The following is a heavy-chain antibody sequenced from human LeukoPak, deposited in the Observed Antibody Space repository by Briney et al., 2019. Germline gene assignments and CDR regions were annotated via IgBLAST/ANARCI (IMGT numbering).Heavy chain of an antibody. Sequence: PSQTLSLTCTVSGGSISSGDYYWSWIRQPPGKGLEWIGYIYYSGSTYYNPSLKSRVTISVDTSKNQFSLKLSSVTAADTAVYYCAREVVVVPAAISNYYYYMVVWGKGTTVTVSS. CDR3: AREVVVVPAAISNYYYYMVV. D-gene: IGHD2-2*01. J-gene: IGHJ6*03. V-gene: IGHV4-30-4*08. CDR2: IYYSGST. CDR1: GGSISSGDYY.